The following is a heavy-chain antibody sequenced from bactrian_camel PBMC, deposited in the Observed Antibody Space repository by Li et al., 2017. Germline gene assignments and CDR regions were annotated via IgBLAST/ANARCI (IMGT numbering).Heavy chain of an antibody. D-gene: IGHD5*01. CDR3: ATGSSPYNY. CDR1: GYDTYC. Sequence: VQLVESGGGSVQAGGSLRLSCAASGYDTYCLGWFRQAPGKERELVADMSDEGGETYADFVKGRFIISRDNAKNTLYLQMSSLKTEDTAVYYCATGSSPYNYWGQGTQVTAS. V-gene: IGHV3S55*01. CDR2: MSDEGGE. J-gene: IGHJ4*01.